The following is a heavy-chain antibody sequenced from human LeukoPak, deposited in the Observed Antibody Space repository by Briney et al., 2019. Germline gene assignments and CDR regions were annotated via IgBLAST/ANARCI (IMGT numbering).Heavy chain of an antibody. CDR2: IKQDGSDK. Sequence: GGSLRLSCAASGFTFNSYWMTWVRQAPGKGLEWVADIKQDGSDKYYAGSVKGRFTISRDNAMNSLYLQMNSLRAEDTAVYFCARYNSAWKTDDYWGRGTLVTVSS. CDR3: ARYNSAWKTDDY. CDR1: GFTFNSYW. J-gene: IGHJ4*02. D-gene: IGHD6-19*01. V-gene: IGHV3-7*03.